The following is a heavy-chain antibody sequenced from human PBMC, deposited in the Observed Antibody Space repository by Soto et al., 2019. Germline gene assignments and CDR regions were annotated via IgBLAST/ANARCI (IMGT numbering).Heavy chain of an antibody. D-gene: IGHD2-2*01. V-gene: IGHV4-4*07. CDR2: VYSSGTT. CDR3: ARDIGSYAYAEGY. J-gene: IGHJ4*02. CDR1: GGSINSYW. Sequence: SETLSLTCSVSGGSINSYWWSWIRQPAGKGLEWTGRVYSSGTTDYNPSLNSRATMSVETSKNQFSLKLTSVTAADTAVCYCARDIGSYAYAEGYWGQGIQVTVS.